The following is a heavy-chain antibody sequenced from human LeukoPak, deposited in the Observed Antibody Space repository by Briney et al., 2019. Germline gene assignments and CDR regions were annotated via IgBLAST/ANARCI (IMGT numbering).Heavy chain of an antibody. J-gene: IGHJ5*02. CDR3: ARVGYYYGSGSPT. CDR1: GGSFSGYY. V-gene: IGHV4-34*01. D-gene: IGHD3-10*01. CDR2: INHSGST. Sequence: SEALSLTCAVYGGSFSGYYWSWIRQPPGKGLEWIGEINHSGSTNYNPSLKSRVTISVDTSKNQFSLKLSSVTAADTAVHYCARVGYYYGSGSPTWGQGTLVTVSS.